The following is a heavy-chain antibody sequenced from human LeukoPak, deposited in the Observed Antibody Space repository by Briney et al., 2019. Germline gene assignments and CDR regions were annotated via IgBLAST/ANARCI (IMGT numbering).Heavy chain of an antibody. Sequence: PGGSLRLSCAASGFTFSSYSMNWVRQAPGKGLEWLAFVSYDGSKKYYSDSVKGRFTISRDNSKNTLFLQMNSLRAEDTAVYSCAKDVKFSWPFYFDYWGQGILVTVSS. J-gene: IGHJ4*02. CDR1: GFTFSSYS. CDR2: VSYDGSKK. D-gene: IGHD5-12*01. V-gene: IGHV3-30*18. CDR3: AKDVKFSWPFYFDY.